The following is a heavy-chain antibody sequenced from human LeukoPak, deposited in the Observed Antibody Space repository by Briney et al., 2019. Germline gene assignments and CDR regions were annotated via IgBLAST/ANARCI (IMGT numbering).Heavy chain of an antibody. D-gene: IGHD4-11*01. V-gene: IGHV1-2*02. Sequence: ASVKVSCKASGYTFTDYYMHWVRQAPGQGLEWMGWINPNSGGTNYAQKFQGRVTMTRDTSISTAYMELSRLRSDDTAVYYCATPLPTVTASMDYYGMDVWGQGTTVTVSS. CDR3: ATPLPTVTASMDYYGMDV. CDR1: GYTFTDYY. J-gene: IGHJ6*02. CDR2: INPNSGGT.